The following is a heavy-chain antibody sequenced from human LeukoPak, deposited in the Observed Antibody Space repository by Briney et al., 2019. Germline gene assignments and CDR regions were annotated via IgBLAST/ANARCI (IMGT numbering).Heavy chain of an antibody. V-gene: IGHV3-30*18. CDR1: GFTFSSYG. CDR2: ISNDGIDK. Sequence: GSLRLSCAASGFTFSSYGMHWVRQAPGKGLEWVAVISNDGIDKYYADSVKGRFTISRDNSKNTLYLQMNSLRAEDTAVYYCAKAPNMYYYDSGGCAWFDYWGQGTLVTVSS. J-gene: IGHJ4*02. CDR3: AKAPNMYYYDSGGCAWFDY. D-gene: IGHD3-22*01.